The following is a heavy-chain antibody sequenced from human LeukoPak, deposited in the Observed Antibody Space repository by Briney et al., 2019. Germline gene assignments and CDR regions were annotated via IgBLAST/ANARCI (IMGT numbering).Heavy chain of an antibody. V-gene: IGHV3-53*01. CDR1: GFTVSSNY. CDR2: IYFGGTT. D-gene: IGHD5/OR15-5a*01. Sequence: PGGSLRLSCAASGFTVSSNYMTWVRQAPGQGLEWVSVIYFGGTTYYADSVKGRFNICRDNSKNTVYLQMNSLRVEDTAVYYCARGDGVYVYWGQGTLVTVSS. J-gene: IGHJ4*02. CDR3: ARGDGVYVY.